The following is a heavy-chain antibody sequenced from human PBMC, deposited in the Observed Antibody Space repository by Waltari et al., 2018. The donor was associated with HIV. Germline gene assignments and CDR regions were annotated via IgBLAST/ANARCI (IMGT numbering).Heavy chain of an antibody. CDR3: ARDRTATSRGNGMDV. CDR2: IWYDGRNK. J-gene: IGHJ6*02. D-gene: IGHD1-1*01. V-gene: IGHV3-33*01. CDR1: GFTCNTKT. Sequence: QVQLVESGGGVVEPGTSLRLSCPASGFTCNTKTLHWVRQAPGKGLEWVAVIWYDGRNKYYSDSVKGRFSITRDTSKNTLSLEMNSLRAEDTGIYYCARDRTATSRGNGMDVWGPGTTVIVSS.